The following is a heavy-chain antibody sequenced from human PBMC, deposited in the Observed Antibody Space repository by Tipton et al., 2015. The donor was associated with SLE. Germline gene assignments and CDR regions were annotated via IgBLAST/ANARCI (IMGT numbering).Heavy chain of an antibody. CDR1: GYSFTSYW. CDR2: IYPGDSDT. J-gene: IGHJ4*02. V-gene: IGHV5-51*01. D-gene: IGHD6-13*01. Sequence: VQLVQSGAEVKKPGESLRISCKGSGYSFTSYWIGWVRQMPGKGLEWMGIIYPGDSDTRYSPSFQGQVTISADKSISTAYLQWSSLKASDTAMYYCARGNPRVDSSSWYFDYWGQGTLVTVSS. CDR3: ARGNPRVDSSSWYFDY.